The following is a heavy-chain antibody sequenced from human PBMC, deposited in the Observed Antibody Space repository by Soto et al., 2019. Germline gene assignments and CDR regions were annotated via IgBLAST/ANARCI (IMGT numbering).Heavy chain of an antibody. D-gene: IGHD6-19*01. CDR3: AGPSVAAEYFQH. CDR1: GFTVSSNY. Sequence: GGSLRLSCAASGFTVSSNYMSWVRQAPGKGLEWVSVIYSGGSTYYADPVKGRFTISRDNSKNTLYLQMNSLRAEDTAVYYCAGPSVAAEYFQHWGQGTLVTVSS. J-gene: IGHJ1*01. CDR2: IYSGGST. V-gene: IGHV3-66*04.